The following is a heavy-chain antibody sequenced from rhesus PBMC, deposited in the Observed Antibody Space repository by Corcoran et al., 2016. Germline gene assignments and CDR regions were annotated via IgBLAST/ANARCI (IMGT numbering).Heavy chain of an antibody. CDR2: IYWDDDK. J-gene: IGHJ6*01. CDR1: GFSLTTSGMG. Sequence: QVTLKESGPALVKPTQTLTLTCTFSGFSLTTSGMGVGWIRQPPGKAREWLALIYWDDDKRYSTSLKSRRTISKDTSKNQVLLTMTNMDPMDTATYYCTRGGYGSSYGLDSWGQGVVVTVSS. D-gene: IGHD4-29*01. CDR3: TRGGYGSSYGLDS. V-gene: IGHV2-152*01.